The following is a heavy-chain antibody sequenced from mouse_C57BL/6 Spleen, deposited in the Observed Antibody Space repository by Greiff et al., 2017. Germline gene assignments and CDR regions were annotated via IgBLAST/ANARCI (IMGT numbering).Heavy chain of an antibody. V-gene: IGHV1-80*01. J-gene: IGHJ2*01. CDR1: GYAFSSYW. D-gene: IGHD2-5*01. CDR3: ARSGASYYSNFDY. CDR2: IYPGDGDT. Sequence: QVQLKQSGAELVKPGASVKISCKASGYAFSSYWMNWVKQRPGKGLEWIGRIYPGDGDTNYNGKFKGKATLTADKSSNTAYMQLSSLTSEDSAVYVGARSGASYYSNFDYWGQGTTLTVSS.